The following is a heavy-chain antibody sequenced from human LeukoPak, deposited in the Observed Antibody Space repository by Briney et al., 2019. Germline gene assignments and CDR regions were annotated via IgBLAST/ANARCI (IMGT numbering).Heavy chain of an antibody. J-gene: IGHJ4*02. D-gene: IGHD2-2*01. CDR3: ARVTSCYNYFDY. CDR1: GFTFATYP. Sequence: PGGSLRLSCEASGFTFATYPMSWVRQAPGKGLEWVSTFSGSGGRTLYADSVKGRFTISRDNSKNTLSLQMNSLRAEDTAVYYCARVTSCYNYFDYWGQGSLVTVSS. V-gene: IGHV3-23*01. CDR2: FSGSGGRT.